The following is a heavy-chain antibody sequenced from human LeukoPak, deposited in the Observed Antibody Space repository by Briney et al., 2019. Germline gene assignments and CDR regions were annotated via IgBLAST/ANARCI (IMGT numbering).Heavy chain of an antibody. J-gene: IGHJ3*02. D-gene: IGHD4-17*01. V-gene: IGHV4-30-4*01. CDR1: GGSITSGDNY. CDR2: IFHTGTT. CDR3: ARERLEGDHGDYLSHAFNI. Sequence: PSQTLSLTCTVAGGSITSGDNYWSWIRQPPGKGLEWIGYIFHTGTTFNNPSLKSRVSISVDTSNNQFSLTLTSVTAADTAVYYCARERLEGDHGDYLSHAFNIWGQGTTVTVSS.